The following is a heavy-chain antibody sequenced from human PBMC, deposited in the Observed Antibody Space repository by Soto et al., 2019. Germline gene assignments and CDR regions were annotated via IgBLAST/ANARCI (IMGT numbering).Heavy chain of an antibody. CDR3: AKDRLGGNFDY. V-gene: IGHV3-23*01. Sequence: EVQLLDSGGGLVQPGGSLRLSCAASGFTFNNYAMNWVRQAPGKGLEWVATISGTGGSTYYADSVKGRFTISRDNSKNTLYLQMKRLRVEDTAVYYCAKDRLGGNFDYWGQGTQVTVSS. CDR1: GFTFNNYA. J-gene: IGHJ4*02. CDR2: ISGTGGST.